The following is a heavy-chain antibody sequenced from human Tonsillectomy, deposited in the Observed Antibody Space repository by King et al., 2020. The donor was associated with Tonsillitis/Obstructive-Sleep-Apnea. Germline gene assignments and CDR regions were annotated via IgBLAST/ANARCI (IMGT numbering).Heavy chain of an antibody. Sequence: QLVQSGAEVKKPGESLRISCQGSGYSFTSYWISWVRQMPGKGLEWMGRIDPSDSYTNYSPSFQGHVTISADNSISTPYLQWSSLKASDTAMYYCARYGLTGVPMGHSYYYYMDVWGKGTTVTVSS. D-gene: IGHD7-27*01. CDR3: ARYGLTGVPMGHSYYYYMDV. CDR1: GYSFTSYW. V-gene: IGHV5-10-1*01. J-gene: IGHJ6*03. CDR2: IDPSDSYT.